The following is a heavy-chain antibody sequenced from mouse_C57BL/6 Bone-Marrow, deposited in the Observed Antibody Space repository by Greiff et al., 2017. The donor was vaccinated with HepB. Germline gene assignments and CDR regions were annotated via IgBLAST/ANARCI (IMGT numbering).Heavy chain of an antibody. CDR3: ATYCGSSYYDFDY. CDR2: IDPEDGDT. Sequence: VQLQQSGAELVKPGASVKLSCTASGFNIKDYYMHWVKQKTEQGLEWIGRIDPEDGDTKYAPKFQGKATITADTSSNTAYLQLSSLTSEDTAVYYCATYCGSSYYDFDYWGQGTTLTVSS. J-gene: IGHJ2*01. V-gene: IGHV14-2*01. D-gene: IGHD1-1*01. CDR1: GFNIKDYY.